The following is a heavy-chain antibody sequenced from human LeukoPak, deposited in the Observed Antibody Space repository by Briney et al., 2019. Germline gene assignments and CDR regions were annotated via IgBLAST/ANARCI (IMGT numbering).Heavy chain of an antibody. D-gene: IGHD3-10*01. CDR3: ARDRASPKAFDI. Sequence: PSETLSLTCTVSGGSISSGDYYWSWIRQPPGKGLEWIGYIYCSGSTYYNPSLKSRVTISVDTSKNQFSLKLSPVTAADTAVYYCARDRASPKAFDIWGQGTMVTVSS. CDR2: IYCSGST. V-gene: IGHV4-30-4*08. J-gene: IGHJ3*02. CDR1: GGSISSGDYY.